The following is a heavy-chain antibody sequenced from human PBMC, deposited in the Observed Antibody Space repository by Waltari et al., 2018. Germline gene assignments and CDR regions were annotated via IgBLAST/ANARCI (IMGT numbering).Heavy chain of an antibody. CDR2: ISGRSGST. J-gene: IGHJ5*01. CDR1: GGSLSSNY. V-gene: IGHV4-4*07. D-gene: IGHD3-16*01. CDR3: TSGVLSS. Sequence: QVQLQESGPGLVRPSETLSLTYAVSGGSLSSNYWSWIRQSPGKGLEWMGRISGRSGSTDCNPPLKSRVTISIDTSKNQFSLKLSSVTAADTAVYYCTSGVLSSWGQGVVVTVSS.